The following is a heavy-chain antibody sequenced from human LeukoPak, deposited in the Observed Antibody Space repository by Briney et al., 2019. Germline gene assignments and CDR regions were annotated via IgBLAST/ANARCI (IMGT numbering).Heavy chain of an antibody. V-gene: IGHV1-18*01. Sequence: ASVKVSFKASVYTFTSYGISWVRQAPGQGLEWMGWISAYNGNTNYAQKLQGRVTMTTDTSTRTDYMELRSLRSDDTAVYYCARENYCSSTSCLGGNWFDPWGQGTLVTVSS. CDR3: ARENYCSSTSCLGGNWFDP. CDR1: VYTFTSYG. CDR2: ISAYNGNT. D-gene: IGHD2-2*01. J-gene: IGHJ5*02.